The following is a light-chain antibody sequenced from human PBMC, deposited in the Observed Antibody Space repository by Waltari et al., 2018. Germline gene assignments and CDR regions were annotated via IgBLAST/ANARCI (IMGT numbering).Light chain of an antibody. CDR3: QHVDTYPIT. V-gene: IGKV1-9*01. CDR2: FAS. CDR1: QGINNY. J-gene: IGKJ5*01. Sequence: DIQLTQSPSFLSASVGDRVTITCRASQGINNYLAWYQQQPGKAPKLLIYFASTLQSGVPARFSGSGSGADFTLTISSLWPEDFATYFCQHVDTYPITFGQGTRLEI.